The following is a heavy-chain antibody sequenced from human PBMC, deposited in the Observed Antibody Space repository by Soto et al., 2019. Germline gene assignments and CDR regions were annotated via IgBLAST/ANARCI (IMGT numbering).Heavy chain of an antibody. Sequence: QVQLQESGPGLVKPSQTLSLTCSVSGESISSGGYYWSWIRHHPGKGLEWIGYIYDSESAYYNPSLKGRVTISMDTSKNHFAKRLSSVTAADTAGYYCARASSSSSAADYWGQGILVTVSA. D-gene: IGHD6-6*01. J-gene: IGHJ4*02. CDR2: IYDSESA. V-gene: IGHV4-31*03. CDR3: ARASSSSSAADY. CDR1: GESISSGGYY.